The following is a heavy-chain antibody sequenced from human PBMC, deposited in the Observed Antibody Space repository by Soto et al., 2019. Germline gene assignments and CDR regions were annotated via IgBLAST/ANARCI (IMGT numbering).Heavy chain of an antibody. CDR1: GGSISSSSYY. V-gene: IGHV4-39*01. D-gene: IGHD3-22*01. Sequence: QLQLQESGPGLVKPSETLSLTCTVSGGSISSSSYYWGWIRQPPGKGLEWIGSIYYSGSTYYNPSLKSRVTISVDTSKNQFSLKLSSVTAADTAVYYCARHLGSGYYDLDYWGQGTLVTVSS. CDR3: ARHLGSGYYDLDY. CDR2: IYYSGST. J-gene: IGHJ4*02.